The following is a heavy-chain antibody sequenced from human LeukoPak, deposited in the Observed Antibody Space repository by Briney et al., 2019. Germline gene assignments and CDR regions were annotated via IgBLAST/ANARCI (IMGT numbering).Heavy chain of an antibody. CDR1: GFSLSTSGMR. V-gene: IGHV2-70*04. CDR2: IDWDDDK. J-gene: IGHJ4*02. CDR3: ARTLGTTDLDY. D-gene: IGHD1-7*01. Sequence: SGPALVKSTQTLTLTCTFSGFSLSTSGMRVSWIRQPPGKALEWLARIDWDDDKFYSTSLKTRLTIYKDTSKNQVVLTMTNIDPVDTATYYCARTLGTTDLDYWGQGTLVTVSS.